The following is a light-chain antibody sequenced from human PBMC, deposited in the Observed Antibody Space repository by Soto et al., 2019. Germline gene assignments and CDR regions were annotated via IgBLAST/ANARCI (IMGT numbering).Light chain of an antibody. CDR2: EVT. Sequence: QSVLTQPASVSGSPGQSITISCTGTSSDVGGYNFVSWYQQYPGKAPKLIIYEVTDRPSGVSNRFSGSKSGSTASLTISGLQAEDEADYYCSSYTRRNTLAFGGGTMLTVL. V-gene: IGLV2-14*01. CDR3: SSYTRRNTLA. J-gene: IGLJ2*01. CDR1: SSDVGGYNF.